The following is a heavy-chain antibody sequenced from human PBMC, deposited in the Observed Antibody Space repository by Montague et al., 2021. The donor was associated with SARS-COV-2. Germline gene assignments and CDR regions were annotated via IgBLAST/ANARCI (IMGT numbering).Heavy chain of an antibody. Sequence: TLSLTCTVSGGSISSGSYFWSWIRQPAGKGLEWIGRIYTSGSTNYNPSLKSRVTISVDTSKNQFSLKLSSVTAADTAVYYCARDAGIAATGFNWFDPWGQGTLVTVSS. CDR2: IYTSGST. CDR1: GGSISSGSYF. J-gene: IGHJ5*02. V-gene: IGHV4-61*02. D-gene: IGHD6-13*01. CDR3: ARDAGIAATGFNWFDP.